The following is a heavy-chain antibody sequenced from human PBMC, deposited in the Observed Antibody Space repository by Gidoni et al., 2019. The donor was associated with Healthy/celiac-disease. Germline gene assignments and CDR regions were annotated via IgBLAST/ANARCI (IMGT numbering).Heavy chain of an antibody. V-gene: IGHV1-2*02. J-gene: IGHJ4*02. CDR1: GYTFTGYY. CDR2: INPNSGGT. CDR3: ASRRSNSSSWYLYFDY. Sequence: QVQLVQSGAEVKKPGASVQVSCKASGYTFTGYYMQWVRQAPGQGLAWMGWINPNSGGTNDAQKFQGRVTMTRDTSISTAYMELSRLRSDDTAVYYCASRRSNSSSWYLYFDYWGQGTLVTVSS. D-gene: IGHD6-13*01.